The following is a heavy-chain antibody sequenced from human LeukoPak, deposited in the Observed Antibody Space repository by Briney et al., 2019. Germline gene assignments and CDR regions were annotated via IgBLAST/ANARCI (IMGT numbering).Heavy chain of an antibody. CDR3: AAEYYYGSGGYEQFDY. J-gene: IGHJ4*02. CDR2: INHSGST. Sequence: SETLSLTCAVYGGSFSGYYWSWIRQPPGKGLEWIGEINHSGSTNYNPSLKSRVTISVDTSKNQFSLKLSSVTAADTAVYYCAAEYYYGSGGYEQFDYWGQGTLVTVSS. V-gene: IGHV4-34*01. CDR1: GGSFSGYY. D-gene: IGHD3-10*01.